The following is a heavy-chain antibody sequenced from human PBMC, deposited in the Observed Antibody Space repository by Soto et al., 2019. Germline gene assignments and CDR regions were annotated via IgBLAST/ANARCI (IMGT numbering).Heavy chain of an antibody. D-gene: IGHD3-10*01. V-gene: IGHV1-69*01. Sequence: QVQLVQSGAEVKKPGSSVKVSCKASGGTFSSYAISWVRQAPGQGLEWMGGIMPTFGTANYAQKIQGRVTINADDSTSTAYMELSSLRSEDTAVYYCARDGSMVRGGNYYYYGMDVWGQGTTVTVSS. CDR3: ARDGSMVRGGNYYYYGMDV. CDR1: GGTFSSYA. CDR2: IMPTFGTA. J-gene: IGHJ6*02.